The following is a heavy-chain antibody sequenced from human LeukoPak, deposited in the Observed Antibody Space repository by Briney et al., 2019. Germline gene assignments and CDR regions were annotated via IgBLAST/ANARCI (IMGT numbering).Heavy chain of an antibody. V-gene: IGHV4-34*01. CDR3: ARRGGGY. J-gene: IGHJ4*02. CDR1: GGSFSGYY. Sequence: SETLSLTCAVYGGSFSGYYWSWIRQPPGKGLEWIGEINHSGSTNYNPSLKSRVTISVDTSKNQFSLKLSPVTAADTAVYYCARRGGGYWGQGTLVTVSS. CDR2: INHSGST. D-gene: IGHD3-16*01.